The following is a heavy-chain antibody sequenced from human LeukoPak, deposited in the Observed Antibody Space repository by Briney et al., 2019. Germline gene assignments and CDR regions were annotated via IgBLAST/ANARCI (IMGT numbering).Heavy chain of an antibody. J-gene: IGHJ5*02. D-gene: IGHD6-19*01. V-gene: IGHV3-7*05. CDR3: ARGMTVAANWFDP. Sequence: HAGGSLRFSCAASGFTFSNYWMNWVRQAPGEGQEWVANIKEDGAEKYSVDSVKGRFTISRDNAENPMNLQIDSLRAKDTGVYYCARGMTVAANWFDPWGQGTLVTVSS. CDR2: IKEDGAEK. CDR1: GFTFSNYW.